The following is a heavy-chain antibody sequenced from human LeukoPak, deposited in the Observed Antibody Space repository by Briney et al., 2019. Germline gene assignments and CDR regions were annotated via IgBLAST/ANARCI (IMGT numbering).Heavy chain of an antibody. J-gene: IGHJ4*02. CDR3: AREGGYYDSSGYYCRSFDY. V-gene: IGHV3-48*01. Sequence: GXSLRLSCAASGFTFSSYSMNWVRQAPGKGLEWVSYISSSSSNIYYADSVKGRFTISRDNAKNSLYLQMNSLRAEDTAVYYCAREGGYYDSSGYYCRSFDYWGQGTLVTVSS. CDR1: GFTFSSYS. CDR2: ISSSSSNI. D-gene: IGHD3-22*01.